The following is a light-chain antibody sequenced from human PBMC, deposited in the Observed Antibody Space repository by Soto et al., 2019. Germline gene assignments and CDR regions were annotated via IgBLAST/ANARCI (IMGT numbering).Light chain of an antibody. CDR2: EVT. Sequence: QSALTQPASVSGSPGQSLTISCTGTGSDIGGYNYVSWYQQHPGEAPKLMIYEVTNRPSGVSNRFSGSKSGNTASLTISGLQPEDEAAYFCSSYTSSNTLVVFGGGTKLPS. V-gene: IGLV2-14*01. CDR3: SSYTSSNTLVV. J-gene: IGLJ2*01. CDR1: GSDIGGYNY.